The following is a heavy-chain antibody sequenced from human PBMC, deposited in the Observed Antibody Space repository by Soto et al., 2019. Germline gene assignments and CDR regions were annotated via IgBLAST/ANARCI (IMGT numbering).Heavy chain of an antibody. D-gene: IGHD1-26*01. J-gene: IGHJ4*02. CDR3: ARRRSTSPFDH. CDR2: ISFDGTKK. V-gene: IGHV3-30*04. CDR1: GFTFRSYA. Sequence: QVQLVESGGGVVQPGRSLRLSCEASGFTFRSYAMRCVRQAPGKGLEWVALISFDGTKKQYADSVTGRFTISRDNSESTLSLQMNSLTIQYSAVCHCARRRSTSPFDHWGQGTLGPVSS.